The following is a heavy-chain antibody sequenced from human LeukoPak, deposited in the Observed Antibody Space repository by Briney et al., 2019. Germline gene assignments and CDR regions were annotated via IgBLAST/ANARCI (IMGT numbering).Heavy chain of an antibody. CDR2: VSYSGST. V-gene: IGHV4-59*08. CDR1: GGSISTYY. CDR3: ARLQGRGDNYLDF. Sequence: SETLSLTCTVSGGSISTYYWSWLRQPPGEGLEWIGYVSYSGSTNYNPSLKTLKSRVTMSVDTSKNQFSLKVSSVTAADTAVYYCARLQGRGDNYLDFWGQGALVTVSS. J-gene: IGHJ4*02. D-gene: IGHD7-27*01.